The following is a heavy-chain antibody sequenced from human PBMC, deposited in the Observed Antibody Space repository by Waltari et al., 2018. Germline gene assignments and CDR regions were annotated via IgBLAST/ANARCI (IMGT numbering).Heavy chain of an antibody. CDR2: IYSGGST. J-gene: IGHJ3*02. Sequence: EVQLVESGGGLVQPGGSLRLSCAASGFTVSSNYMSCVRQAPGKGLEWVSLIYSGGSTYYADSVKGRFTISRDNSKNTLYLQMNSLRAEDTAVYYCARKMSAAGLDAFDIWGQGTMVTVSS. D-gene: IGHD6-13*01. V-gene: IGHV3-66*02. CDR3: ARKMSAAGLDAFDI. CDR1: GFTVSSNY.